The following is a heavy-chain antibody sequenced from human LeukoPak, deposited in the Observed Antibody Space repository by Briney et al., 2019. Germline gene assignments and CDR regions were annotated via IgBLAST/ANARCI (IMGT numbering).Heavy chain of an antibody. CDR2: ISYDGSNK. J-gene: IGHJ4*02. V-gene: IGHV3-30-3*01. Sequence: GGSLRLSCAASGFTFSSYAMHWVRQAPGKGLEWVAVISYDGSNKYYADSVKGRFTISRDNSKNTLYLQMNSLRAEDTAVYYCARDRAGTFDCWGQGTLVTVSS. CDR3: ARDRAGTFDC. D-gene: IGHD3-10*01. CDR1: GFTFSSYA.